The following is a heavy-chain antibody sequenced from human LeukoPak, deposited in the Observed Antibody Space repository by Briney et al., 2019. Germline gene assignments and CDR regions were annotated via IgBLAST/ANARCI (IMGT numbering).Heavy chain of an antibody. J-gene: IGHJ4*02. V-gene: IGHV3-9*01. Sequence: PGGSLRLSCAASGFTFDDYAMHWVRQAPGKGPEWVSGISWNSGSIGYAGSVKGRFTISRDNAKNSLYLQMNSLRAEDTALYYCAKDGDWNGDYYFDYWGQGTLVTVSS. CDR3: AKDGDWNGDYYFDY. CDR2: ISWNSGSI. CDR1: GFTFDDYA. D-gene: IGHD1-1*01.